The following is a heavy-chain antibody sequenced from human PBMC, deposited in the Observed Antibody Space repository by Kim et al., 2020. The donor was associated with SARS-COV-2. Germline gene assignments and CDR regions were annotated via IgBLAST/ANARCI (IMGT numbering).Heavy chain of an antibody. J-gene: IGHJ5*02. D-gene: IGHD2-21*01. CDR1: GFIFSSYG. CDR3: AVAQVVITQYGWFDP. CDR2: IWDDGSNE. Sequence: GGSLRLSCAASGFIFSSYGMHWVRQAPGKGLEWVAVIWDDGSNEDYADSVKGRFTISRDNLKNTLYLQMNSLRAEDTAVYYCAVAQVVITQYGWFDPWGQGTLVIVSS. V-gene: IGHV3-33*01.